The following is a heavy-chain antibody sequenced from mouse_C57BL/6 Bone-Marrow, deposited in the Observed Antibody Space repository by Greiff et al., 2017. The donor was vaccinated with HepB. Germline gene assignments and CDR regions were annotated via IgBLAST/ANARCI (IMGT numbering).Heavy chain of an antibody. Sequence: EVQLQQSGPGLVKPSQTVFLTCTVTGISITTGNYRWSWIRQFPGNKLEWIGYIYYSGTITYNPSLTSRTTITRDTPKNQFFLEMNSLTAEDTATYYCARDEGSPHWYFDVWGTGTTVTVSS. CDR3: ARDEGSPHWYFDV. CDR1: GISITTGNYR. V-gene: IGHV3-5*01. D-gene: IGHD1-1*02. J-gene: IGHJ1*03. CDR2: IYYSGTI.